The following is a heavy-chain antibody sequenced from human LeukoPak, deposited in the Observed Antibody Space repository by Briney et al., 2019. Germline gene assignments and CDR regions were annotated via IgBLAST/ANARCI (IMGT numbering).Heavy chain of an antibody. J-gene: IGHJ4*02. Sequence: GSSLRLSCAASGFTFSSYDIHWVRQAPGKGLEWVAVIWYDGSNKYYADSVKGRFTISRDNSKNTLYLQMNSLRAEDTAVYYCARGGGATIFDYWGQGTLVTVSS. CDR1: GFTFSSYD. CDR2: IWYDGSNK. CDR3: ARGGGATIFDY. D-gene: IGHD1-26*01. V-gene: IGHV3-33*01.